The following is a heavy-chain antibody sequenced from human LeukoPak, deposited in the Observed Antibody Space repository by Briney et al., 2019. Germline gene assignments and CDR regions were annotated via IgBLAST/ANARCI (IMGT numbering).Heavy chain of an antibody. V-gene: IGHV3-23*01. J-gene: IGHJ4*02. D-gene: IGHD3-10*01. CDR2: TSASRGTT. CDR3: AKDRLAWSSGFDY. Sequence: GGSLRLSCAASGFTLNTYAMSWVRQAPGKGLEWISVTSASRGTTYYADSVKGRFTITRDKSKNPVYLQMNSLRAEDTAVYYCAKDRLAWSSGFDYWGQGTLVTVSS. CDR1: GFTLNTYA.